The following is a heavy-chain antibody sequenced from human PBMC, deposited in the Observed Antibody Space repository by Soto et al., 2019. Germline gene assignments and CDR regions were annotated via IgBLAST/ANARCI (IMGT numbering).Heavy chain of an antibody. CDR1: GGSISSYY. CDR3: ARLITGTYLYYFDY. D-gene: IGHD1-7*01. Sequence: SETLSLTCTVSGGSISSYYWSWIRQPPGKGLEWIGYIYYSGSTNYNPSLKSRVTISVDRSKNQFSLELSSVTAADTAVYFCARLITGTYLYYFDYWGQGTLVTVS. J-gene: IGHJ4*02. V-gene: IGHV4-59*12. CDR2: IYYSGST.